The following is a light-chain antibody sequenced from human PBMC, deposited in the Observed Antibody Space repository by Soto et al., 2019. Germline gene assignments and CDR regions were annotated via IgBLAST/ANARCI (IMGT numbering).Light chain of an antibody. Sequence: SARTEAPSVSWSPLQSVTISCTRTSSYVDNYNNVSWYQQHPGKAPKLLIYDVNKRPSGVPYRFSGSKSGNTASLTISGLQAGDEADYYCCSYAGTYTRVFGTGTKVTVL. CDR3: CSYAGTYTRV. CDR2: DVN. J-gene: IGLJ1*01. CDR1: SSYVDNYNN. V-gene: IGLV2-11*01.